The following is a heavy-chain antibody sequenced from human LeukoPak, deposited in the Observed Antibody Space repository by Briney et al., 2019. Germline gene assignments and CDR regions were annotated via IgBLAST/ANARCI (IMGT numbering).Heavy chain of an antibody. CDR2: INHSGST. Sequence: PSETLSLTCAVYGGSFSGYYWSWIRQPPGKGLEWIGEINHSGSTNYNPSLKSRVTISVDTSKNQFSLKLSSVTAADTAVYYCARVRQQLARWTYYFDYWGQGTLVTVSS. D-gene: IGHD6-6*01. CDR3: ARVRQQLARWTYYFDY. V-gene: IGHV4-34*01. CDR1: GGSFSGYY. J-gene: IGHJ4*02.